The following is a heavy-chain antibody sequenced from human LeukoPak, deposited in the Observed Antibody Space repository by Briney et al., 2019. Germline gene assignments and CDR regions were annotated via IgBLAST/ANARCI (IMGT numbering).Heavy chain of an antibody. J-gene: IGHJ4*02. V-gene: IGHV1-18*01. CDR1: GYTFTSYG. D-gene: IGHD1-26*01. Sequence: ASVKVSCKASGYTFTSYGISWVRQAPGQGLEWMGWISAYNGSTNYAQKFQGRVTVTTDTSTSTAYMELRSLRSDDTAVYYCARVLTGGGSYYYSFAYWGQGTLVTVSS. CDR2: ISAYNGST. CDR3: ARVLTGGGSYYYSFAY.